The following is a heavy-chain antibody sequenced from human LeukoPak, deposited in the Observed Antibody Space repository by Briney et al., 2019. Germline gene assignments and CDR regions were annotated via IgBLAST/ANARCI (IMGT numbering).Heavy chain of an antibody. CDR3: AREGGDDRYFDY. CDR1: GFTVSSNY. J-gene: IGHJ4*02. Sequence: GGSLRLSCTASGFTVSSNYMSWVRQAPGKGLEWVSVTYSGGNTDYADSVKGRFTISRDNSKNTVYLQMSSLRAEDTAVYYCAREGGDDRYFDYWGQGTLVTVSS. V-gene: IGHV3-66*01. CDR2: TYSGGNT. D-gene: IGHD4-17*01.